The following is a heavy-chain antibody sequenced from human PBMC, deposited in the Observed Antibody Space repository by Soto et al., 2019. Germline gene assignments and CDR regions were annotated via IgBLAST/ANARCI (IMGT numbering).Heavy chain of an antibody. CDR2: ISGSGGST. V-gene: IGHV3-23*01. J-gene: IGHJ6*02. D-gene: IGHD3-10*01. CDR1: GFTFSSYA. Sequence: GGSLRLSCAASGFTFSSYAMSWVRQAPGKGLEWVSAISGSGGSTYYADSVKGRFTISRDNSKNTLYLQMNSLRAEDTAVYYCAKDSRVLLWFGELFALYGMDVWGQGTTVTVSS. CDR3: AKDSRVLLWFGELFALYGMDV.